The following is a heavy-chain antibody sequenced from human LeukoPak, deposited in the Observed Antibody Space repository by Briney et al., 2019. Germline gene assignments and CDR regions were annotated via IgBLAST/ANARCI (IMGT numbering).Heavy chain of an antibody. D-gene: IGHD3-22*01. CDR3: ARDYNYDSSAYDDALDI. CDR1: GGTFSSHG. J-gene: IGHJ3*02. V-gene: IGHV1-69*05. Sequence: SVKVSCKASGGTFSSHGISWVRQAPGQGLEWMGGIIPIFHTANYAQNFQDRLTITTDESTNTVYMELSSLRSEDTAVYYCARDYNYDSSAYDDALDIWGQGTMVTVSS. CDR2: IIPIFHTA.